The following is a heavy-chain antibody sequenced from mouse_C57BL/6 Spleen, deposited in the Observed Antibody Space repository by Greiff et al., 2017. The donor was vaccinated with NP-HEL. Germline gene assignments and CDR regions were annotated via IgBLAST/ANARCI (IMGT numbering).Heavy chain of an antibody. CDR2: FGNKANGYTT. CDR3: ARYGNFLDY. V-gene: IGHV7-3*01. Sequence: EVWLVEPGGGLVHPGGSLILPCAASGFTFTVYTMTWVRQPPGKALGWWGFFGNKANGYTTEYSASGKGRFTISRDNSQSILYLQMNALRAEDSATYYCARYGNFLDYWGQGTTLTVSS. J-gene: IGHJ2*01. CDR1: GFTFTVYT. D-gene: IGHD2-1*01.